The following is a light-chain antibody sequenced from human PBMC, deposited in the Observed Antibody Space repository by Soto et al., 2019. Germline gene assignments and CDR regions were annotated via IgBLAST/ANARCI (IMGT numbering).Light chain of an antibody. J-gene: IGKJ2*01. CDR3: QQSYSSPYT. CDR2: GAS. Sequence: LTFRAGKRITTFLHWYQYKPGKAPKLLSYGASNLESGVHSRFSGSGSGTDFTLTISSLQHEDFATYYCQQSYSSPYTFGWGTKVNIK. V-gene: IGKV1-39*01. CDR1: KRITTF.